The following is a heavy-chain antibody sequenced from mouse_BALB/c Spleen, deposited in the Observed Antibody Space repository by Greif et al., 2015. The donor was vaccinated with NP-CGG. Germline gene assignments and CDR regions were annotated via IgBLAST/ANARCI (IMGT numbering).Heavy chain of an antibody. J-gene: IGHJ3*01. CDR2: IDPENGNT. D-gene: IGHD2-2*01. Sequence: EVKLVESGAELVRPGALVKLSCKASGFNIKDYYMHWVKQRPEQGLEWIGWIDPENGNTIYDPKFQGKASISADTSSNTASLQLSSLTSEDTAVYYCASIYYGYDGTAWFAYWGQGTLVTVSA. V-gene: IGHV14-1*02. CDR3: ASIYYGYDGTAWFAY. CDR1: GFNIKDYY.